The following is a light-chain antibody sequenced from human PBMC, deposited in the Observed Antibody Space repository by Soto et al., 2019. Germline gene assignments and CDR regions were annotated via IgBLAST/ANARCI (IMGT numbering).Light chain of an antibody. Sequence: EIVMTQSPATLSVSPGEGATLSCRASQSVGYKLAWYQQKPGQAPRLLIYDTSTRATGVPARFSAYGSGTAFTLTISSLQSEDFAVDFCHQCNQWPFAFGPGTKVDV. CDR1: QSVGYK. V-gene: IGKV3-15*01. CDR3: HQCNQWPFA. J-gene: IGKJ3*01. CDR2: DTS.